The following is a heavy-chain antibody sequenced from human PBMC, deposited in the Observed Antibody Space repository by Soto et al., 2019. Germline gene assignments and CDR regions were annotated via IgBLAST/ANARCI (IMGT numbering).Heavy chain of an antibody. J-gene: IGHJ4*01. D-gene: IGHD2-2*01. CDR3: ARHLVGSTRGNFDY. Sequence: GESLKISCKTSGYSFTSYWIGWVRQMPGKGMEWMGNIYPYDSDTRYSPSFQGQVTISADTSITTAYLQWSGLRASDTAMYFCARHLVGSTRGNFDYWGQGTLVTASS. CDR2: IYPYDSDT. CDR1: GYSFTSYW. V-gene: IGHV5-51*01.